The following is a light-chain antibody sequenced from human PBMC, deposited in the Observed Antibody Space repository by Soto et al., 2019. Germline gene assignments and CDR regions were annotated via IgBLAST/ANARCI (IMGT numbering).Light chain of an antibody. J-gene: IGLJ1*01. CDR1: SSDVGGYNY. V-gene: IGLV2-8*01. CDR2: EVS. Sequence: QSVLTQPPSASGSFGQSVTISCTGTSSDVGGYNYVSWYQQYPGKAPKLMIYEVSERPSGVPDRFSGSKSGNTASLTVSVLQADVESDYNWSSYSGTNYHYVFGTGTKVNVL. CDR3: SSYSGTNYHYV.